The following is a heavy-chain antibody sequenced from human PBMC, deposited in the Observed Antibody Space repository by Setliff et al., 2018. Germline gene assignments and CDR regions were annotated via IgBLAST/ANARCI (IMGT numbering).Heavy chain of an antibody. D-gene: IGHD3-10*01. V-gene: IGHV3-7*03. CDR3: ATARRGYQYGSGSLFDD. CDR2: IKEDGSEK. J-gene: IGHJ4*02. Sequence: GGSLRLSCAASGFTFSTIWMSWARQAPGKGLEWVANIKEDGSEKYYVDSVKGRFIISRDNAKNSLYLQMTSLRTDDTAFYYCATARRGYQYGSGSLFDDWGQGTLVTVSS. CDR1: GFTFSTIW.